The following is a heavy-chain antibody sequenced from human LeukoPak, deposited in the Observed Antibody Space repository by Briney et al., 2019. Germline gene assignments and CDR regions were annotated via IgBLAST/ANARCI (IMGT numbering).Heavy chain of an antibody. CDR2: IRSKSGGGTT. CDR3: ATNVWISGTFDS. Sequence: PGGSLRLSCAVSGFTFSNAWMSWVRQAPGKGLEWIGRIRSKSGGGTTDYAAPVEGRFTISRDDSKNTVYLQMNSLKTEDTAVYYCATNVWISGTFDSWGQGTLVTVSS. CDR1: GFTFSNAW. V-gene: IGHV3-15*01. J-gene: IGHJ4*02. D-gene: IGHD3-10*01.